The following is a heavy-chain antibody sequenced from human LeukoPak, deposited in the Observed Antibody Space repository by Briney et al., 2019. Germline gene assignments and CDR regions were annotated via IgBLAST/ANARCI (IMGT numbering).Heavy chain of an antibody. D-gene: IGHD6-19*01. CDR2: IYPGDSDT. CDR3: ASGITVAGTDY. Sequence: GESLKISCKGSGYTFTSYWIGWVRQMPGKGLEWMGIIYPGDSDTKYRPSFQGQVTISADKSISTAYLQWSSLKASDTAMYYCASGITVAGTDYWGQGTLVTVSS. V-gene: IGHV5-51*01. J-gene: IGHJ4*02. CDR1: GYTFTSYW.